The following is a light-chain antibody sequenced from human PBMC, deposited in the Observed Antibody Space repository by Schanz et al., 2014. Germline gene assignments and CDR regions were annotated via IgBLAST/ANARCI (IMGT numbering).Light chain of an antibody. CDR2: NAS. CDR1: QSVNGRF. CDR3: QQYGSSPPT. J-gene: IGKJ1*01. Sequence: EIVLTQSPGTLSLSPGERATLSCRASQSVNGRFLAWYQQKPGQAPRLLIYNASKRATGIPDRFSGSGSGTDFTLTISRLEPEDFAVYYCQQYGSSPPTFGQGTKVEIK. V-gene: IGKV3-20*01.